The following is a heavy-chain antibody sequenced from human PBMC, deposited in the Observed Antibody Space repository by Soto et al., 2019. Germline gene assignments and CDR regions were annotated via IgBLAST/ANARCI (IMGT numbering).Heavy chain of an antibody. CDR2: ISGDRAYI. J-gene: IGHJ4*02. V-gene: IGHV3-48*02. CDR1: GFTFSAYS. CDR3: ASQVYTVVTPVDF. D-gene: IGHD2-21*02. Sequence: EVQLLESGGGLVQPGGSLRLSCAASGFTFSAYSMNWVRQAPGKGLEWLSYISGDRAYIYYADSVRGRFTISRDNAENALYLQMDNLRDGDTAVYYCASQVYTVVTPVDFWGQGTLVTVSS.